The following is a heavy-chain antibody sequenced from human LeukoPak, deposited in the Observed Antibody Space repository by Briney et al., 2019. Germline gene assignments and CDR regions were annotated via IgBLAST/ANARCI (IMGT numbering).Heavy chain of an antibody. V-gene: IGHV5-51*01. J-gene: IGHJ6*03. D-gene: IGHD2-2*01. CDR3: ARAPDCSSTSCYYMDV. CDR1: GYSFTSYW. Sequence: GASLKISCKGSGYSFTSYWIGWVRPMPGKGLEWMGIIYPGDSDTRYSPSFQGQVTISADKSISTAYLQWSSLKASDTAMYYCARAPDCSSTSCYYMDVWGKGTTVTVSS. CDR2: IYPGDSDT.